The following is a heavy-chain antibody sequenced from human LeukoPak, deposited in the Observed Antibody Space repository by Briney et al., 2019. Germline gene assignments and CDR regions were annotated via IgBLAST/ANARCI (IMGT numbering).Heavy chain of an antibody. CDR1: GGSISSSLYY. Sequence: SETLSLTCTVSGGSISSSLYYWGRIRQPPGKGLEWIGSIYYSGSTYYNPSLKSRVSISVDTSKNQFSLKLSSVTAADTAVYYCARSQVSSCWYRGVYFDYWGQGTLVTVSS. J-gene: IGHJ4*02. D-gene: IGHD6-13*01. CDR2: IYYSGST. V-gene: IGHV4-39*07. CDR3: ARSQVSSCWYRGVYFDY.